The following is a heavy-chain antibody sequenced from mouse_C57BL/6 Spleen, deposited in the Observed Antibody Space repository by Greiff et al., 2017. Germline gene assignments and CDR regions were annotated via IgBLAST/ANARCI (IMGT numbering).Heavy chain of an antibody. J-gene: IGHJ2*01. D-gene: IGHD1-1*01. V-gene: IGHV2-5*01. CDR1: GFSLTSYG. Sequence: VKLVESGPGLVQPSQRLSITCTVSGFSLTSYGVHWVRQSPGKGLEWLGVIWRGGSTDYNAAFMSRLSITKDNSKSQVFFKMNSLQADDTAIYYCAKGQNYYGSSYYFDFWGQGTTLTVSS. CDR3: AKGQNYYGSSYYFDF. CDR2: IWRGGST.